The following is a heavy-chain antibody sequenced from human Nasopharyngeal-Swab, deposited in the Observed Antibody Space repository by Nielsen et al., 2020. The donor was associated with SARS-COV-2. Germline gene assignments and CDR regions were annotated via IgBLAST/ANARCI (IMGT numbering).Heavy chain of an antibody. Sequence: SLKISCAASGFSFDDYAMHWVRQVPGKGPEWVSGISWNNGNIGYADSVKGRFTISRDNVKNSLYLEMNSLRAEDTAVYYCAKDGYSSSSRLDYWGQGVRVTVSS. CDR2: ISWNNGNI. CDR3: AKDGYSSSSRLDY. V-gene: IGHV3-9*01. D-gene: IGHD4-11*01. J-gene: IGHJ4*02. CDR1: GFSFDDYA.